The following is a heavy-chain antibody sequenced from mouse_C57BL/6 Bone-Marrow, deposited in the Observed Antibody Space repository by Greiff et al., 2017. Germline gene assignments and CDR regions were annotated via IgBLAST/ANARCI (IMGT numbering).Heavy chain of an antibody. CDR1: EYEFPSHD. Sequence: EVQLVESGGGLVQPGESLKLSCESNEYEFPSHDMSWVRKTPEKRLELVAAINSDGGSTYYPDTMERRFIISRDNTKKTLYLQMSRLRSEDTALYYCARQVYYGSSYWYFDVWGTGTTVTVSS. J-gene: IGHJ1*03. CDR2: INSDGGST. D-gene: IGHD1-1*01. CDR3: ARQVYYGSSYWYFDV. V-gene: IGHV5-2*01.